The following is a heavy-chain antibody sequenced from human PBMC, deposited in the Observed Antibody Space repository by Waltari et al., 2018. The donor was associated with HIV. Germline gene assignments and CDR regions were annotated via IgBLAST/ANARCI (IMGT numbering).Heavy chain of an antibody. CDR3: ARAAAGGNWFDP. V-gene: IGHV1-2*02. D-gene: IGHD1-26*01. J-gene: IGHJ5*02. CDR1: GYTFTGYY. CDR2: INPNSGGT. Sequence: QVQLVQSGAEVKKPGASVKVSCKASGYTFTGYYMHWVRQAPGQGLEWMGRINPNSGGTKHAQKFQGRVTMTRDTSISTAYMELSRLRSDDTAVYYCARAAAGGNWFDPWGQGTLVTVSS.